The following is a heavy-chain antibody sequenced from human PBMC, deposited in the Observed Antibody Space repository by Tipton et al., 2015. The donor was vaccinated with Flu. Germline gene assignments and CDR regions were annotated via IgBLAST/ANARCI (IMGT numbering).Heavy chain of an antibody. CDR3: ARRRTYDSSGYCPRRLPFDY. V-gene: IGHV4-39*01. J-gene: IGHJ4*02. CDR2: IYYSGST. CDR1: GGSISSSSYY. D-gene: IGHD3-22*01. Sequence: TLSLTCTVSGGSISSSSYYWGWIRQPPGKGLEWIGSIYYSGSTYYNPSLKSRVTISVDTSKNQFSLKLSSVTAADTAVYYCARRRTYDSSGYCPRRLPFDYWGQGTLVTVSS.